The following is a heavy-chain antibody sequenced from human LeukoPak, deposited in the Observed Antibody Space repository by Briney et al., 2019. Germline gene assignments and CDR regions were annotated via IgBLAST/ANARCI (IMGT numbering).Heavy chain of an antibody. D-gene: IGHD3-22*01. CDR2: INHSGST. Sequence: PSETLSLTXAVYGGSFGGYYWTWIRQAPGKGLEWIGEINHSGSTNYNPSLKSRVTISLDTSTDQFSLKLSSVTAADTAPYFCAGGPSVRYYAGSGYYYFDYWGQGTLVTVSS. V-gene: IGHV4-34*01. CDR1: GGSFGGYY. J-gene: IGHJ4*02. CDR3: AGGPSVRYYAGSGYYYFDY.